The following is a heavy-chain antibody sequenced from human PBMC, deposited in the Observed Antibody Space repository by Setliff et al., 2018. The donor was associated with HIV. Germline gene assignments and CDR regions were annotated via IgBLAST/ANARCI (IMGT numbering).Heavy chain of an antibody. CDR3: VSIGPGG. V-gene: IGHV1-18*01. Sequence: ASVKVSCKASGYTFNNYGISWVRQAPGQGLEWMGWINTHSGYTNYAQNVQGRVTVTMDTSTSTAYMDLRSLTYDDTAVYYCVSIGPGGWGQGTLVTVSS. CDR2: INTHSGYT. J-gene: IGHJ4*02. CDR1: GYTFNNYG.